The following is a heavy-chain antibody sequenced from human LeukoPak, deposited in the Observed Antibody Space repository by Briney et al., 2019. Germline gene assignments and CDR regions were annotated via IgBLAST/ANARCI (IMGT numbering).Heavy chain of an antibody. D-gene: IGHD3-16*02. CDR1: GFTFSNAW. CDR2: IKSKTDGGTT. J-gene: IGHJ4*01. CDR3: PTYDYVWGSYRFSLGFDY. Sequence: KSGGSLRLSCAASGFTFSNAWMSWVRQAPGKGLEWVGRIKSKTDGGTTDYAAPVKGRFTISRDDSKNTLYLQMNSLKTEDTAVYYCPTYDYVWGSYRFSLGFDYWGQGTLVTVSS. V-gene: IGHV3-15*01.